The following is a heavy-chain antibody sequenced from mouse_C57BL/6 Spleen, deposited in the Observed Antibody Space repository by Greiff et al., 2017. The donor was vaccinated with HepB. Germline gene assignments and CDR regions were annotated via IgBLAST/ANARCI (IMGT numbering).Heavy chain of an antibody. V-gene: IGHV1-4*01. CDR1: GYTFTSYT. J-gene: IGHJ2*01. CDR3: ARSGLLQYFDY. D-gene: IGHD2-3*01. Sequence: VQLQHSGAELARPGASVKMSCKASGYTFTSYTMHWVKQRPGQGLEWIGYINPSSGYTKYNQKFKDKATLTADKSSSTAYMQLSSLTSEDSAVYYCARSGLLQYFDYWGQGTTLTVSS. CDR2: INPSSGYT.